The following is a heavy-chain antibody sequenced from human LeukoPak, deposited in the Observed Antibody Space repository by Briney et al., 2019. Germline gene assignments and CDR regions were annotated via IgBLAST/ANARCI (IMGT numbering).Heavy chain of an antibody. CDR2: ISSSSSYI. Sequence: PGGSLRLSCAASGFTFSSYSMNWVRQAPGKGLEWVSSISSSSSYIYYADSVKGRSTISRDNAKNSLYLQMNSLRAEDTAVYYCARGSGYSFGYWGQGTLSPSPQ. CDR3: ARGSGYSFGY. CDR1: GFTFSSYS. J-gene: IGHJ4*02. V-gene: IGHV3-21*01. D-gene: IGHD3-3*01.